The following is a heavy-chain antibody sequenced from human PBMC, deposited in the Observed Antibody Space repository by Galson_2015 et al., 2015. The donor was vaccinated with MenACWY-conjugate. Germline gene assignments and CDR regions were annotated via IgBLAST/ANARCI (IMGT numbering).Heavy chain of an antibody. CDR3: AKDFEQWLTYYLDY. CDR1: GFTFRSFA. Sequence: SLRLSCAASGFTFRSFAMSWVRQAPGKGLEWVSTISGTVGTTDYADSVKGRFTISRDNSKNTLYLQMNSLRAEDTAVYYCAKDFEQWLTYYLDYWGQGTLVTVSS. V-gene: IGHV3-23*01. J-gene: IGHJ4*02. D-gene: IGHD6-19*01. CDR2: ISGTVGTT.